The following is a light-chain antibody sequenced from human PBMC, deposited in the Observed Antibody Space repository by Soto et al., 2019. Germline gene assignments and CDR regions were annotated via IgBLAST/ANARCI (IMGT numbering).Light chain of an antibody. Sequence: IQLTQSPSSLSASVGDRVTITCRASQGISSYLGWYQQKPGKAPNLLIYDASTLHSGVPSRFSGSGSGTDFTVTISSLQPEDFATYSCQQYYNLPITFGQGTRLEIK. CDR3: QQYYNLPIT. V-gene: IGKV1-9*01. CDR2: DAS. CDR1: QGISSY. J-gene: IGKJ5*01.